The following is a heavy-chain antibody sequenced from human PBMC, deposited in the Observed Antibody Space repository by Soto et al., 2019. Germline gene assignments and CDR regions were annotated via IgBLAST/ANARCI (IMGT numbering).Heavy chain of an antibody. Sequence: GGSLRFSCVASGFIFDDYAIHWVRQRPGKGLEWVAGIDWNRATIGYGDSVKGRFTLSRDNARNSVLLEMSRLRNDDSASYYCVKDVGSRHYDFTNFDSWGRGTQVTVSS. D-gene: IGHD2-8*01. CDR3: VKDVGSRHYDFTNFDS. CDR2: IDWNRATI. J-gene: IGHJ4*02. CDR1: GFIFDDYA. V-gene: IGHV3-9*01.